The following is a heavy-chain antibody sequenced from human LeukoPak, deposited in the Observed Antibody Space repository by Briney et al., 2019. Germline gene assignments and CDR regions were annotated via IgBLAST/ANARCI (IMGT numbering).Heavy chain of an antibody. CDR3: ASLTRITIFGVVIY. D-gene: IGHD3-3*01. Sequence: SETLSLTCAVYGGSFSAYYWSWVRQPPGKGLEWIGEINHSGSTNYNPSLKSRVTITVDTSKNQFSLKLTSVTAADTAVYYCASLTRITIFGVVIYWGQGTLVTVSS. J-gene: IGHJ4*02. CDR2: INHSGST. V-gene: IGHV4-34*01. CDR1: GGSFSAYY.